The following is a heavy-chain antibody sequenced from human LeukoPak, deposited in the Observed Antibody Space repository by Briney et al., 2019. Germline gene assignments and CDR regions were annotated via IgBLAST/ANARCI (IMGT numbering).Heavy chain of an antibody. Sequence: GGSLRLSCAASGVSFSSYAMCWGRHAPGQGLERVSAISGSGGSTYYEDSLKGRFTISRDNSKNTLYLQMNSLRAEDTAVYYCAKDPRAIEVVTVIDYWGQGTLVTVSS. CDR1: GVSFSSYA. V-gene: IGHV3-23*01. J-gene: IGHJ4*02. D-gene: IGHD2-21*02. CDR2: ISGSGGST. CDR3: AKDPRAIEVVTVIDY.